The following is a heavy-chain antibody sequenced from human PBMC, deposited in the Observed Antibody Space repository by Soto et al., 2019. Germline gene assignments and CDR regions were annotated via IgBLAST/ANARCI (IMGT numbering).Heavy chain of an antibody. J-gene: IGHJ4*02. CDR1: GGTFSSYA. D-gene: IGHD2-15*01. Sequence: SVKVSCKASGGTFSSYAISWVRQAPGQGLEWMGGTIPIFGTANYAQKFQGRVTITADESTSTAYMELSSLRSEDTAVYYCARDLGVRWYDEYYFDYWGQGTLVTVSS. V-gene: IGHV1-69*13. CDR3: ARDLGVRWYDEYYFDY. CDR2: TIPIFGTA.